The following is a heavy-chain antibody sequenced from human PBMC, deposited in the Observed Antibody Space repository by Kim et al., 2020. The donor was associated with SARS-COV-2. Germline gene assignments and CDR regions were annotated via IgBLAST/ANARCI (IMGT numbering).Heavy chain of an antibody. CDR1: GGSISSYY. V-gene: IGHV4-59*13. D-gene: IGHD6-13*01. J-gene: IGHJ6*02. CDR2: IYYSGST. CDR3: AMTTGYSSSWYGPPGGMDV. Sequence: SETLSLTCTVSGGSISSYYWSWIRQPPGKGLEWIGYIYYSGSTNYNPSLKSRVTISVDTSKNQFSLKLSSVTAADTAVYYCAMTTGYSSSWYGPPGGMDVWGQGTTVTVSS.